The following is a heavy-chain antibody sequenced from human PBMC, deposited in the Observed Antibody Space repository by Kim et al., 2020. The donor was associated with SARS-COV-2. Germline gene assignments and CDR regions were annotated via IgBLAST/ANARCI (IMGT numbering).Heavy chain of an antibody. CDR3: ARDPGVVVVHDAFDI. V-gene: IGHV3-11*04. Sequence: GGSLRLSCAASGFTFSDYYMSWIRQAPGKGLEWVSYISSSGSTIYYADSVKGRFTISRDNAKNSLYLQMNSLRAEDTAVYYCARDPGVVVVHDAFDIWGQGTMVTVSS. CDR1: GFTFSDYY. D-gene: IGHD3-22*01. CDR2: ISSSGSTI. J-gene: IGHJ3*02.